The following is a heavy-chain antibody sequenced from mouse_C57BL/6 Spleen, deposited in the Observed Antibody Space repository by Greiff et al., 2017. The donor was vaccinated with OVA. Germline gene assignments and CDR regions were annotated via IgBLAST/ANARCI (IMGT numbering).Heavy chain of an antibody. CDR1: GFNIKDDY. Sequence: VHVKQSGAELVRPGASVKLSCTASGFNIKDDYMHWVKQRPEQGLEWIGWIDPENGDTEYASKFQGKATITADTSSNTAYLQLSSLTSEDTAVYYCTGSPEDYWGQGTTLTVSS. CDR3: TGSPEDY. CDR2: IDPENGDT. J-gene: IGHJ2*01. V-gene: IGHV14-4*01.